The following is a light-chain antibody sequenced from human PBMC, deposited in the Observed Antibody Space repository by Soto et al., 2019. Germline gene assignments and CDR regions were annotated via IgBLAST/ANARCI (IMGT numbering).Light chain of an antibody. CDR2: GAS. Sequence: IVLTQFPGALSLSPGERVTLSCRASQTVSNTYLAWYQQKSGQAPKFLIYGASNRATGIPHRFSGCGSGTDFTLTISRLEPEDFAVYYCHQYGALPPTFGGGTKVESK. J-gene: IGKJ4*01. CDR3: HQYGALPPT. V-gene: IGKV3-20*01. CDR1: QTVSNTY.